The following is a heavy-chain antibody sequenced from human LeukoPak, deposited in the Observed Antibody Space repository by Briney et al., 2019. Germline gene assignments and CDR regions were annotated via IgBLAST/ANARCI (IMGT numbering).Heavy chain of an antibody. V-gene: IGHV3-74*01. CDR3: ARDRGLTYDSSGYYYVLGFDY. J-gene: IGHJ4*02. CDR2: ITNDASLT. Sequence: GGSLRLSCTSSAATFSLSWMHWFRQAPGKGLVWVSRITNDASLTSYADSVKGRFTVSRDNARKTLYLQMNSLRAEDTAVYYCARDRGLTYDSSGYYYVLGFDYWGQGTLVTVSS. CDR1: AATFSLSW. D-gene: IGHD3-22*01.